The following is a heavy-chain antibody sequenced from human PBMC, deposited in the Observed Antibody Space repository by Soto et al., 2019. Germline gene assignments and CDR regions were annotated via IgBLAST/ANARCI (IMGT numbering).Heavy chain of an antibody. CDR1: GGTFSSYA. Sequence: QVQLVQSGAEVKKPGSSVKVSCKASGGTFSSYAISWVRQAPGQGLEWMGGIIPIFGTANYAQKFQGRVTITADESTSTAYMELSSLRSEDMAVYYCARDRDTIFGASLYYYGMDVWGQGTTVTVSS. J-gene: IGHJ6*02. CDR3: ARDRDTIFGASLYYYGMDV. V-gene: IGHV1-69*01. CDR2: IIPIFGTA. D-gene: IGHD3-3*01.